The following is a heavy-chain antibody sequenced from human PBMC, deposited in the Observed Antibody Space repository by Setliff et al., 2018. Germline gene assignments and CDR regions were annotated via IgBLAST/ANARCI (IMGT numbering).Heavy chain of an antibody. D-gene: IGHD3-22*01. Sequence: SETLSLTCNVSGDSINSDFWNWIRQPPGKGLEWIGNIYYSGGTNYNPSLKSRVAISIATSKNQFSLKLSSVTAADTAVYYCARRSPAYYSDSSGYFYDTSPYMDVWGKGTTVTVSS. CDR2: IYYSGGT. CDR3: ARRSPAYYSDSSGYFYDTSPYMDV. V-gene: IGHV4-59*08. J-gene: IGHJ6*03. CDR1: GDSINSDF.